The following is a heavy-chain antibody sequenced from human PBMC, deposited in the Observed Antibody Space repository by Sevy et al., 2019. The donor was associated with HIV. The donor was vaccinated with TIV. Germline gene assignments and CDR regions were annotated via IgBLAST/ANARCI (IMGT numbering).Heavy chain of an antibody. Sequence: GGSLILSCAASGFTVSSNYMSWVRQAPGKGLEWVSVIYSGGSTYYADSVKGRFTISRDNSKNTLYLQMNSLRAEDTAVYYCAKATEYSSSDDAFDIWGQGTMVTVSS. D-gene: IGHD6-6*01. CDR1: GFTVSSNY. CDR3: AKATEYSSSDDAFDI. J-gene: IGHJ3*02. CDR2: IYSGGST. V-gene: IGHV3-53*01.